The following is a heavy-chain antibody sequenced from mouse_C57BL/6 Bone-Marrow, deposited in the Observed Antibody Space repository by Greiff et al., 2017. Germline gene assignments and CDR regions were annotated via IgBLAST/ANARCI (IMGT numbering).Heavy chain of an antibody. Sequence: VKLVESGAELARPGASVKLSCKASGYTFTSYGISWVKQRTGQGLEWIGEIYPRSGNTYYNEKFKGKATLTADKSSSTAYMELRSLTSEDSAVYFCARSRPFYAYAMDYWGQGTSVTVSS. V-gene: IGHV1-81*01. D-gene: IGHD1-1*01. CDR3: ARSRPFYAYAMDY. J-gene: IGHJ4*01. CDR1: GYTFTSYG. CDR2: IYPRSGNT.